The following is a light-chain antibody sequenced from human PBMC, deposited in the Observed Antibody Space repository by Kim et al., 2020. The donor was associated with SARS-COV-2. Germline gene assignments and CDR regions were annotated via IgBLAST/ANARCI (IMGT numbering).Light chain of an antibody. J-gene: IGKJ2*03. Sequence: SLSPGERAPLSCRTSQCVHIDYVAWYQQKPGQAPRLLIYGTFRRATGIPDRFSGSGSGTDFTLTISRLESEDFAVYHCQYYATSRGFGQGTKLEI. CDR1: QCVHIDY. CDR3: QYYATSRG. V-gene: IGKV3-20*01. CDR2: GTF.